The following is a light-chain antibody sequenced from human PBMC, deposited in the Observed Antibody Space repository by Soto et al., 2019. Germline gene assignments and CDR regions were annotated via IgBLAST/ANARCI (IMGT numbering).Light chain of an antibody. CDR2: GAS. Sequence: EIVMTQSPGTLSVAPGERATLSCRASQSVRSDVAWYQHKPGQAPRLLIYGASTRATGIPARFIGSGSETEFTLTISSLQSEDFAIYYCQQYNNWLVTFGQGTRLEI. J-gene: IGKJ5*01. CDR1: QSVRSD. V-gene: IGKV3-15*01. CDR3: QQYNNWLVT.